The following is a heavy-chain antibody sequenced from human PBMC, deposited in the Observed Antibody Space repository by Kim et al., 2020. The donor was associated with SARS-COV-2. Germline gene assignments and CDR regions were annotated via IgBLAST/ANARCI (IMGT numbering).Heavy chain of an antibody. CDR2: IWCDGSNK. Sequence: GGSLRLSCAASGFTFSSYGMHWVRQAPGKGLEWVAGIWCDGSNKYYADSVKGRFTISRDNSKNTLYLQMNSLRAEDTAVYYCARDPGGGVYFDYWGQGTQVTVSP. CDR1: GFTFSSYG. CDR3: ARDPGGGVYFDY. D-gene: IGHD1-26*01. J-gene: IGHJ4*02. V-gene: IGHV3-33*01.